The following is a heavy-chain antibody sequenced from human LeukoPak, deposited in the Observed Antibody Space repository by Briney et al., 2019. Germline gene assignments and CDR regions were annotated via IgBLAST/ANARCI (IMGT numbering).Heavy chain of an antibody. CDR3: ARGLTVTSYGRDY. J-gene: IGHJ4*02. CDR1: GFTVSSNY. CDR2: IYSGGST. D-gene: IGHD4-17*01. Sequence: GGSLRLSCAASGFTVSSNYMSWVRQAPGKGLEWVSVIYSGGSTYYADSVKGRFTISRDNSKNTLYLQMNSLRAEDTAVYYCARGLTVTSYGRDYWGQGTLVTVSS. V-gene: IGHV3-66*01.